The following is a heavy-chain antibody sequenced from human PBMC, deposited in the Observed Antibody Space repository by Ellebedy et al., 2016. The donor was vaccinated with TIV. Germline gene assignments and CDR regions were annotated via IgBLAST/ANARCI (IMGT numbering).Heavy chain of an antibody. CDR1: EYTFTMYN. CDR3: AREVEGAYFFDA. Sequence: AASVTVSCKTCEYTFTMYNVHWMRQAPGQGLEWMRRINPSGGSTSYAQKFQGRVTMTGDTSTGTVYMELRSLRSEDTAVYYCAREVEGAYFFDAWGQGTLVTVSS. D-gene: IGHD1-26*01. CDR2: INPSGGST. J-gene: IGHJ4*02. V-gene: IGHV1-46*01.